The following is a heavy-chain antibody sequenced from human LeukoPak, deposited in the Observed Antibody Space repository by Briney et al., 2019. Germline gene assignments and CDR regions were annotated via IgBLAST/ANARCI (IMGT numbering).Heavy chain of an antibody. CDR1: GFTFSSYG. CDR3: AKDLDQQLTHFDY. J-gene: IGHJ4*02. V-gene: IGHV3-23*01. CDR2: SSCSGGST. D-gene: IGHD6-13*01. Sequence: GRCLRLPCGVSGFTFSSYGMSWVRQAPGKGRECVSGSSCSGGSTYYADSVKGRFTISRDNSKNTLYVQMNSMRAEDTAVYYCAKDLDQQLTHFDYWGQGTLVTVSS.